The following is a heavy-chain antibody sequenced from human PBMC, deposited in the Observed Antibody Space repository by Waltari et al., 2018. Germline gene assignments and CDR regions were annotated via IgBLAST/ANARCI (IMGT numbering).Heavy chain of an antibody. J-gene: IGHJ5*02. V-gene: IGHV1-18*01. D-gene: IGHD3-3*01. Sequence: QVQLVQSGAEVKKPGASVKVSCKASGYTFSDYGISWVRQAPGQGLEWMGWIRGNNGRTQHAPTFQGRLIMTEDTSSTTVYMELTYLTSDDTAVYYCARERHRLMEEGYLMALDPWGQGTLVTVSS. CDR1: GYTFSDYG. CDR2: IRGNNGRT. CDR3: ARERHRLMEEGYLMALDP.